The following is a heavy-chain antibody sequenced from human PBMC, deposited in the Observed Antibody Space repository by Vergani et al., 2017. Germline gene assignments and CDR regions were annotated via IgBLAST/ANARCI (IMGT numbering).Heavy chain of an antibody. CDR2: INPNRGGT. V-gene: IGHV1-2*02. D-gene: IGHD4-17*01. J-gene: IGHJ6*02. CDR1: GYTFTGHY. CDR3: ARARGLRVGCYYYYGMDV. Sequence: QVQLVQSGAEVKKPGASVKVSCKASGYTFTGHYMHWVRQAPGQGLEWMGWINPNRGGTNYAQKFQGRVTMTRDTSISTAYMELSRLRSDDTAVYYCARARGLRVGCYYYYGMDVWGQGTTVTVSS.